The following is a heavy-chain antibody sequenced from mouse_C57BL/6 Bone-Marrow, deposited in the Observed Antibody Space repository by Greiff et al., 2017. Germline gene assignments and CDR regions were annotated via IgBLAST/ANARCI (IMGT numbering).Heavy chain of an antibody. CDR3: ARVAYHGNPLAY. CDR2: IDPNSGGT. CDR1: GYTFTSYW. D-gene: IGHD1-1*01. J-gene: IGHJ3*01. Sequence: QVQLQQPGAELVKPGASVKLSCKASGYTFTSYWLHWVKQRPGRGLEWVGRIDPNSGGTKYNEQFKSKATLTVDKPSSTAYMQLSSLTSADSAVYYCARVAYHGNPLAYWGQGSLVTVSA. V-gene: IGHV1-72*01.